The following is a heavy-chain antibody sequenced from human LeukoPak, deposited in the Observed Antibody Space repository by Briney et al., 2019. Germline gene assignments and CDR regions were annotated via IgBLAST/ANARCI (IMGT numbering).Heavy chain of an antibody. CDR1: GGTFSSYA. CDR3: AREVGRYLDY. J-gene: IGHJ4*02. D-gene: IGHD1-26*01. Sequence: SVKVSCKASGGTFSSYAISWVRQAPGQGVEWMGGIIPIFGTANYAQKFQGRVTMTTDTSTSTAYMELRSLRSDDTAVYYCAREVGRYLDYWGQGTLVTVSS. V-gene: IGHV1-69*05. CDR2: IIPIFGTA.